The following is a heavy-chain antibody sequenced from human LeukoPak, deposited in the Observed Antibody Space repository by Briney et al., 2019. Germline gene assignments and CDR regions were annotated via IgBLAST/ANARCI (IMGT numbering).Heavy chain of an antibody. D-gene: IGHD6-19*01. J-gene: IGHJ4*02. CDR1: GYTFTGYY. CDR2: INPNSGGT. V-gene: IGHV1-2*02. CDR3: ARDRDSSRKMKKSDY. Sequence: ASVKVSCKASGYTFTGYYMHWVRQAPGQGLEWMGWINPNSGGTNYAQKFQGRVTMTRDTSISTAYMELSRLRSDDTAVYYCARDRDSSRKMKKSDYWGQGTLVTVSS.